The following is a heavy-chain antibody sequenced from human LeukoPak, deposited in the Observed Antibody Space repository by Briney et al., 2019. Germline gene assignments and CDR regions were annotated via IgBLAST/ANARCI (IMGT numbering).Heavy chain of an antibody. CDR3: TRVVLVGTTYSYFDY. CDR2: TRKKTNSYTT. V-gene: IGHV3-72*01. D-gene: IGHD1-26*01. Sequence: GGSLRLSCAASGFTFSDHYMDWVRQAPGKGLEWVGRTRKKTNSYTTEYAASVKGRFTVSRDDSKNSLYLQMNSLKAEDTAVYYCTRVVLVGTTYSYFDYWGQGTLVTVSS. J-gene: IGHJ4*02. CDR1: GFTFSDHY.